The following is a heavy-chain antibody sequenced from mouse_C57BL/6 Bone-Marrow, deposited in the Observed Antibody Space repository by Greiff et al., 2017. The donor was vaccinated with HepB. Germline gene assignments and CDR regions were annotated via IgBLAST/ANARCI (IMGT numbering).Heavy chain of an antibody. V-gene: IGHV1-64*01. CDR1: GYTFTSYW. D-gene: IGHD2-3*01. Sequence: QVQLQQPGAELVKPGASVKLSCKASGYTFTSYWMHWVKQRPGQGLEWIGMIHPNSGITNYNEKFKSKATLTVDKSSSTAYMQLSSLTSSDSAVYYCAGDDVFYYYAMDYWGQGTSVTVSS. CDR3: AGDDVFYYYAMDY. J-gene: IGHJ4*01. CDR2: IHPNSGIT.